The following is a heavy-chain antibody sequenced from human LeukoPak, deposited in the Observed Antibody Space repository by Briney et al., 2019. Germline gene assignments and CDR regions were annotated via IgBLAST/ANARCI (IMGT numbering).Heavy chain of an antibody. D-gene: IGHD6-13*01. J-gene: IGHJ4*02. CDR3: ASLPQIAAAGTLPRGYFDY. V-gene: IGHV1-2*02. Sequence: GASVKVSCKASGYTFTGYYMHWVRQAPGQGLEWMGWINPNSGGTNYAQKFQGRVTMTRDTSISTAYMELSRLRSDDTAVYYCASLPQIAAAGTLPRGYFDYWGQGTLVTVSS. CDR2: INPNSGGT. CDR1: GYTFTGYY.